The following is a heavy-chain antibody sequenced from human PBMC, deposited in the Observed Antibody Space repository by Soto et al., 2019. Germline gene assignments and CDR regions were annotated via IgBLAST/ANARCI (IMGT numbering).Heavy chain of an antibody. V-gene: IGHV1-69*06. CDR3: AGVASGSTWYYFDY. D-gene: IGHD6-13*01. J-gene: IGHJ4*02. CDR2: VVPVFGTV. Sequence: QVQLAQSGAEVKKPGSSVRVSCQASGDSFTKYAFSWLRQAPVQWLEWMGGVVPVFGTVKYAQRFQDRIIITADKSTATSYMELSSMTPEDTAVYYCAGVASGSTWYYFDYWGQGTLVTVSS. CDR1: GDSFTKYA.